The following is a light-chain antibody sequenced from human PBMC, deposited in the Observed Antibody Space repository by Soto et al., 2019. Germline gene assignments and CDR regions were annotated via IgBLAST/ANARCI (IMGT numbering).Light chain of an antibody. CDR2: RAS. CDR3: QQYENWPPYN. V-gene: IGKV3-15*01. CDR1: QSIGPN. J-gene: IGKJ2*01. Sequence: TQSPDTLSASLGEIVTLSCKASQSIGPNLAGYQQRPGQAPRLLIHRASMRATGVPARFIGRGFGTEFTLTITNLQSEDFAVYFCQQYENWPPYNFGQGTKLDI.